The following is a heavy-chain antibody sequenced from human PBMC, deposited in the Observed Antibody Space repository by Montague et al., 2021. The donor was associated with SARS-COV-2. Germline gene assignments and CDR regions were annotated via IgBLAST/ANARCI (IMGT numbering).Heavy chain of an antibody. CDR2: IYYSGST. D-gene: IGHD6-13*01. CDR3: AREGEGYSSSWWIDY. Sequence: SETLPLTCTVSGGSISSYYWSWIRQPPGKGLEWIGYIYYSGSTNXNPSLKSRVTISVDTSKNQFSLKLSSVTAADTAVYYCAREGEGYSSSWWIDYWGQGTLVTVSS. V-gene: IGHV4-59*01. J-gene: IGHJ4*02. CDR1: GGSISSYY.